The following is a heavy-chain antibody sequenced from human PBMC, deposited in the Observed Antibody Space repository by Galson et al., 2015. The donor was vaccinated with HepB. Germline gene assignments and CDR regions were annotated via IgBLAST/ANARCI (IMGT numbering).Heavy chain of an antibody. CDR2: INPSGGST. V-gene: IGHV1-46*01. J-gene: IGHJ4*02. Sequence: SVKVSCKASGYIFTRFYMHWVRQAPGRGLEWMGIINPSGGSTRHAQKIQDRVTMTRDTSTSTVYMELSSLRSEDTAVYYCARDGLYDSSGHTIIDYWGQGTLVTVSS. CDR3: ARDGLYDSSGHTIIDY. D-gene: IGHD3-22*01. CDR1: GYIFTRFY.